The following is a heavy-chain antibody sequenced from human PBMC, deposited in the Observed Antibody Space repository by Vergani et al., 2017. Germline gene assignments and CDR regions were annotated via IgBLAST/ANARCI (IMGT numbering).Heavy chain of an antibody. CDR2: ISRNRGSI. V-gene: IGHV3-9*01. CDR1: GFILDDYA. Sequence: VQLVESGGGLVQPGRSLRLSCAASGFILDDYAMHWARQAPGKGLEWVSGISRNRGSIGYADSVKGRFTISRDSAKKSLYLQMNSLRAEDTALYYCARERASDAFDIWGQGTMVTVSS. CDR3: ARERASDAFDI. J-gene: IGHJ3*02.